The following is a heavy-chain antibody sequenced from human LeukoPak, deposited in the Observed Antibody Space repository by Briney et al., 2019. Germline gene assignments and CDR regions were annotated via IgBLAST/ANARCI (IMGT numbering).Heavy chain of an antibody. V-gene: IGHV4-59*08. CDR1: GGSISSYY. CDR3: ARRTYSSSWNGFGY. J-gene: IGHJ4*02. CDR2: IYYSGST. Sequence: SETLSLTCTVSGGSISSYYWSWIRQPPGKGLEWIGYIYYSGSTNYNPSLKSRVTISVDTSKNQFSLKLSSVTAADTAVYYCARRTYSSSWNGFGYWGQGTLVTVSS. D-gene: IGHD6-13*01.